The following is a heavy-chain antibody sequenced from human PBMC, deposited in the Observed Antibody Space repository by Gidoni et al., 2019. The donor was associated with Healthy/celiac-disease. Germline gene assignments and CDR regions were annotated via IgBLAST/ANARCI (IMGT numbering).Heavy chain of an antibody. D-gene: IGHD2-15*01. V-gene: IGHV3-23*01. CDR2: ISGSGGST. CDR3: AKDHVRSVVVVAATSDY. Sequence: EVQLLESGGGLVQPGGSLRRSCAASGFTFSRYALGWVRQAPGKGLEWVSAISGSGGSTYYADSVKGRFTISRDNSKNTLYLQMNSLRAEDTAVYYCAKDHVRSVVVVAATSDYWGQGTLVTVSS. CDR1: GFTFSRYA. J-gene: IGHJ4*02.